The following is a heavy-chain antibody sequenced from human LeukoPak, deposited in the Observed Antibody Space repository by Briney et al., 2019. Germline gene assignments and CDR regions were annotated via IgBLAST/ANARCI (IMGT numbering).Heavy chain of an antibody. CDR3: ARGALAGYYYDSSGPLLFDY. Sequence: SETLSLTCTVSGGSISSYYWSWIRQPPGKGLEWIGYIYYSGSTNYNPSLKSRVTISVDTSKNQFSLKLSSVTVADTAVYYCARGALAGYYYDSSGPLLFDYWGQGTLVTVSS. CDR1: GGSISSYY. V-gene: IGHV4-59*01. J-gene: IGHJ4*02. D-gene: IGHD3-22*01. CDR2: IYYSGST.